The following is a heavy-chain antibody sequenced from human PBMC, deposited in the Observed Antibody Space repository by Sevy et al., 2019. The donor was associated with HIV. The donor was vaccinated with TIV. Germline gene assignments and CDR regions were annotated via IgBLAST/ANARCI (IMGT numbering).Heavy chain of an antibody. CDR2: IIPIFGTA. CDR1: GGTFSSYA. V-gene: IGHV1-69*13. D-gene: IGHD3-16*01. Sequence: ASVKVSFKASGGTFSSYAISWVRQAPGQGLEWMGGIIPIFGTANYAQKFQGRVTITADESTSTAYMELSSLRSEDTAVEYCARDGRGLWDYYGMDVWGQGTTVTVSS. J-gene: IGHJ6*02. CDR3: ARDGRGLWDYYGMDV.